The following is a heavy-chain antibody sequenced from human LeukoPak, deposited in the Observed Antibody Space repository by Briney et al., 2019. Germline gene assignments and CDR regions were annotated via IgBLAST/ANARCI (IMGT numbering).Heavy chain of an antibody. CDR2: MNPNSGNT. Sequence: GASVKVSCKASGYTFTSYDINWVRQATGQGLEWMGWMNPNSGNTGYAQKFQGRVTMTRNTSISTAYMELSSLRSEDTAVYYCAIQEEGDYKDWFDPWGQGTLVTVSS. CDR1: GYTFTSYD. D-gene: IGHD4-11*01. J-gene: IGHJ5*02. V-gene: IGHV1-8*01. CDR3: AIQEEGDYKDWFDP.